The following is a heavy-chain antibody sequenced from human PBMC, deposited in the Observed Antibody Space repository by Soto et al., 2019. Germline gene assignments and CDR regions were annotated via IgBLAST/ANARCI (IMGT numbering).Heavy chain of an antibody. V-gene: IGHV1-3*01. J-gene: IGHJ4*02. Sequence: AASVKVSCKASGYTFTSYAMHWVRQAPGQRLEWMGWINAGNGNTKYSQKFQGRVTITRDTSASTAYMELSSLRSEDTAVYYCARVGLLEGALDYWGQGTLVTVSS. CDR2: INAGNGNT. CDR3: ARVGLLEGALDY. CDR1: GYTFTSYA. D-gene: IGHD2-15*01.